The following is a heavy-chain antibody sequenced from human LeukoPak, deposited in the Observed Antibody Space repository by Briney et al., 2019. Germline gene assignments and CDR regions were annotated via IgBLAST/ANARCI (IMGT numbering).Heavy chain of an antibody. CDR2: ISSSSSSK. Sequence: GGCLRLSCVGSGLTFSRYNMNWVRPAPGKGLEWISYISSSSSSKYNADSVKGRFTISRDNAKNSLYLQMNSLRAEDTAIYYCARDGPSYSSGWGRNFDYWGQGTLVTVSS. J-gene: IGHJ4*02. CDR1: GLTFSRYN. D-gene: IGHD6-19*01. CDR3: ARDGPSYSSGWGRNFDY. V-gene: IGHV3-48*01.